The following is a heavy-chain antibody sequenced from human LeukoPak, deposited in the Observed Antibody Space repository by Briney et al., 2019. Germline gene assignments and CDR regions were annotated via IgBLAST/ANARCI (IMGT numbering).Heavy chain of an antibody. D-gene: IGHD1-26*01. Sequence: SVKVSCKTSGYTFTSYGISWVRQAPGQGLEWMGGIIPIFGTANYAQKFQGRVTITADESTSTAYMELSSLRSEDTAVYYCARALGPLVGASLGAFDIWGQGTMVTVSS. CDR3: ARALGPLVGASLGAFDI. CDR1: GYTFTSYG. J-gene: IGHJ3*02. CDR2: IIPIFGTA. V-gene: IGHV1-69*13.